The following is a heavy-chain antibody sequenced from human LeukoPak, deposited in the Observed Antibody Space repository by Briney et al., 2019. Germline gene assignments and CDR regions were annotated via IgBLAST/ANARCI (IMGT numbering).Heavy chain of an antibody. J-gene: IGHJ3*02. CDR2: INHSGST. D-gene: IGHD2-2*01. CDR1: GGSFSGYY. CDR3: ARGLYCSSTSCYENAFDI. V-gene: IGHV4-34*01. Sequence: SETLSLTCAVYGGSFSGYYWSWIRQPPGKGLEWIGEINHSGSTNYNPSLKSRVTISVDTSKNQFPLKLSSVTAADAAVYYCARGLYCSSTSCYENAFDIWGQGTMVTVSS.